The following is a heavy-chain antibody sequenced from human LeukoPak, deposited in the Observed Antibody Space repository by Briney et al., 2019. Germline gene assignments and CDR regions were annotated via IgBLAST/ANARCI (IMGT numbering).Heavy chain of an antibody. CDR1: GGTFSSYA. J-gene: IGHJ3*02. V-gene: IGHV1-69*13. CDR3: ARVGIAARPGAFDI. Sequence: SVKVSCKASGGTFSSYAISWVRQAPGQGLEWMGGIIPIFGTANYAQKFQGRVTITADESTSTAYMELSSLRSEDTAVYYCARVGIAARPGAFDIWGQGTMVTVSS. D-gene: IGHD6-6*01. CDR2: IIPIFGTA.